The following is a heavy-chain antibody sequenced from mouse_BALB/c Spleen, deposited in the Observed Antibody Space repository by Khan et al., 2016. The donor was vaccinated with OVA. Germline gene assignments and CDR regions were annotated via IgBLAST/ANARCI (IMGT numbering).Heavy chain of an antibody. J-gene: IGHJ2*01. CDR3: ARRNA. Sequence: VQLMESGAELVKPGASLKLSCTASGFNIKDTYMPWVKQRPDQGLEWIGTIDPADGNTKYHPKFQGKATITADTSSNTAYLQLSSLTSEDTAVYYCARRNAWGQGTTLTVSS. CDR2: IDPADGNT. CDR1: GFNIKDTY. V-gene: IGHV14-3*02.